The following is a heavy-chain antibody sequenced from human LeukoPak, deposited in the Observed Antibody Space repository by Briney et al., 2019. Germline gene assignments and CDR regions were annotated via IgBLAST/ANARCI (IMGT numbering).Heavy chain of an antibody. D-gene: IGHD1-26*01. J-gene: IGHJ4*02. V-gene: IGHV3-23*01. CDR2: ISGSGAST. Sequence: PGGSLRLSCLTSGFTFSTNAMSWVRQAPGKGLEWISGISGSGASTYYADSVTGRFTISRDNSRNTLYLQMNSLRGDDTAVYYCARQNTPHGNFDYWGQGTLVTVSS. CDR1: GFTFSTNA. CDR3: ARQNTPHGNFDY.